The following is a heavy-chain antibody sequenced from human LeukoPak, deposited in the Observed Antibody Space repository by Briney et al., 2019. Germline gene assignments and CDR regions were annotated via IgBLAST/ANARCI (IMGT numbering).Heavy chain of an antibody. J-gene: IGHJ4*02. Sequence: SGGSLRLSCAASGFTFSSYEMNWVRQAPGKGLEWVSYISSSGSTIYYADSVKGRFTISRDNAKNSLYLQMNSLRAGDTAVYYCARGSPLGHFDYWGQGTLVTVSS. CDR2: ISSSGSTI. CDR1: GFTFSSYE. CDR3: ARGSPLGHFDY. V-gene: IGHV3-48*03.